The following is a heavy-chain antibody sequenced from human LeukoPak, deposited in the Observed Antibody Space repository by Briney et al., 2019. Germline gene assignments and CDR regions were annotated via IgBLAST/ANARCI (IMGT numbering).Heavy chain of an antibody. V-gene: IGHV4-34*01. CDR3: ARPVVVGTNGAFDI. Sequence: SETLSLTCGVYGGSFSGYHWSWIRQPPGKGLEWIGEISQSGSTNFNPSLKSRVTLSVDTSKKQFSLKLSSVTAADTAVYYCARPVVVGTNGAFDIWGQGTMVTVSS. CDR1: GGSFSGYH. CDR2: ISQSGST. J-gene: IGHJ3*02. D-gene: IGHD2-2*01.